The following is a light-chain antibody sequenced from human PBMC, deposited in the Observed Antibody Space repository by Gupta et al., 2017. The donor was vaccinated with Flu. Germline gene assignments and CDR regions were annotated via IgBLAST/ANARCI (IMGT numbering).Light chain of an antibody. CDR2: GQN. CDR3: NSRDDSVDQWV. V-gene: IGLV3-19*01. J-gene: IGLJ3*02. CDR1: SLTKYY. Sequence: SSELAQDPAVSVALGQTVRITCQGDSLTKYYPSWYQQKPGQAPLLVLYGQNNRPSGIPGRFSGSSSGNTASLTITEAQANDEADYYCNSRDDSVDQWVFGGGTKLTV.